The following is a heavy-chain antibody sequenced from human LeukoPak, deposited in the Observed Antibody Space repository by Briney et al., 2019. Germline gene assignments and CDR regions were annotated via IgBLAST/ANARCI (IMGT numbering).Heavy chain of an antibody. J-gene: IGHJ3*02. CDR1: GVTFSSYE. D-gene: IGHD2-2*01. CDR3: ARDNCCSSTSCYSDVFDI. Sequence: GGSLRLSCAASGVTFSSYEMNWIRQAPGKGLEWVSYIISSGSTIYYADSVKGRFTISRDNAKTSLSLQMNRLRAADTAVYYCARDNCCSSTSCYSDVFDIWGQGTIATVSS. CDR2: IISSGSTI. V-gene: IGHV3-48*03.